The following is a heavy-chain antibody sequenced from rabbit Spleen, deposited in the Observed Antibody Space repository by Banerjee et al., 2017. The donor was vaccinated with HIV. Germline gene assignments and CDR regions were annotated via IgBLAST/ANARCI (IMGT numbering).Heavy chain of an antibody. Sequence: QEQLEESGGDLVKPEGSLTLTCTASGFSFSNYWVCWVRQAPGKGLEWIACFYAGSSGSTYFASWAKGRFTISKTSSTTVTLQMTSLTAADTATYFCARGSATMTMVITEYYLKLWGQGTLVTVS. CDR1: GFSFSNYW. V-gene: IGHV1S45*01. J-gene: IGHJ4*01. CDR3: ARGSATMTMVITEYYLKL. CDR2: FYAGSSGST. D-gene: IGHD2-1*01.